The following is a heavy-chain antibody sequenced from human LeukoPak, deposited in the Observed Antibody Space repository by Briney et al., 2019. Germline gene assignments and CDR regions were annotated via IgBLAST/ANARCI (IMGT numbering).Heavy chain of an antibody. J-gene: IGHJ4*02. CDR2: IRSKAYGGTT. V-gene: IGHV3-49*04. CDR1: GFTFAEFG. Sequence: PGGSLRLSCTASGFTFAEFGLSWVRQAPGKGLEWVGFIRSKAYGGTTEYAASVKGRFTISRDDSKSIAYLQMNSLKTEDTAVYYCTGSFGQLTFFDYWGQGTLVTVSS. D-gene: IGHD3-10*01. CDR3: TGSFGQLTFFDY.